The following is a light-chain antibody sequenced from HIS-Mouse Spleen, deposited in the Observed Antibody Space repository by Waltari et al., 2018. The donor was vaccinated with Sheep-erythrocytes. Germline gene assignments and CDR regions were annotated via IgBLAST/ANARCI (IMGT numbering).Light chain of an antibody. CDR2: DVS. CDR3: CSYAGSYNHV. J-gene: IGLJ1*01. Sequence: QSALTQPRSVSGSPGQSVTISCTGTSSDVGGYNYVSWYQQHPGKAPKLMIYDVSRRPSGGPDRFSGSKSGNTASRTISGLQAEDEADYYCCSYAGSYNHVFATGTKVTV. V-gene: IGLV2-11*01. CDR1: SSDVGGYNY.